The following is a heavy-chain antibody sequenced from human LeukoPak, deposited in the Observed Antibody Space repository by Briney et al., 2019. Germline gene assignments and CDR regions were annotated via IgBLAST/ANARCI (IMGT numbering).Heavy chain of an antibody. CDR2: ISTYNDNT. V-gene: IGHV1-18*01. J-gene: IGHJ3*02. CDR1: GYTFTSYG. Sequence: ASVKVSCKASGYTFTSYGISWVRQAPGQGLEWMGWISTYNDNTVYAQKFQGRVTMTTDTSTSTAYMELRSLRSDGTAVYYCAREKSSGWYGGSAFDIWGQGTMVTVSS. CDR3: AREKSSGWYGGSAFDI. D-gene: IGHD6-19*01.